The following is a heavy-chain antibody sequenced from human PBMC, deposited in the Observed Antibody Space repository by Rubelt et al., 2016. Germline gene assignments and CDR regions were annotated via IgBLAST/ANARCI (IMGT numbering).Heavy chain of an antibody. Sequence: QVQLQQWGAGLLKPSETLSLTCAVYGGSFSGYYWSWIRQPPGKGLEWIGEINHSGRTNYNPSLKSRVTRPVDTSKNQFSLKLGSVTAADTAVYYCASRGRYYGSGSYPPRTGIVDYWGQGTLVTVSS. CDR2: INHSGRT. CDR3: ASRGRYYGSGSYPPRTGIVDY. CDR1: GGSFSGYY. V-gene: IGHV4-34*01. D-gene: IGHD3-10*01. J-gene: IGHJ4*02.